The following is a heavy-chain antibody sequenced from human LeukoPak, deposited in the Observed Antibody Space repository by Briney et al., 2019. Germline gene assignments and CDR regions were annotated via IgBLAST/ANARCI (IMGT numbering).Heavy chain of an antibody. V-gene: IGHV3-30*18. Sequence: GGSLRLSCAASGFTFSNYGMHWVRQAPGKGLEWVAVISYDGSNKYYADSVEGRFTISRDNSKNTLYLQMNSLRAEDTAVYYCAKDWVPAANPNYYYYGMDVWGQGTTVTVSS. D-gene: IGHD2-2*01. CDR2: ISYDGSNK. CDR1: GFTFSNYG. CDR3: AKDWVPAANPNYYYYGMDV. J-gene: IGHJ6*02.